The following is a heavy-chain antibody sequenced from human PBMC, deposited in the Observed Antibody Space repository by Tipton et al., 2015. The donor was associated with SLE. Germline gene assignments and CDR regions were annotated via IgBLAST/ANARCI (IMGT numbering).Heavy chain of an antibody. D-gene: IGHD6-13*01. CDR2: IYYSGST. CDR1: GGSISSYY. V-gene: IGHV4-59*01. Sequence: TLSLTCTVSGGSISSYYWSWSRQPPGKGLDWIGYIYYSGSTNYNPSLKSRVTISVDTSKNQFSLKLSSVTAADTAVYYCASGYLYYFDYWGQGTLVTVSS. CDR3: ASGYLYYFDY. J-gene: IGHJ4*02.